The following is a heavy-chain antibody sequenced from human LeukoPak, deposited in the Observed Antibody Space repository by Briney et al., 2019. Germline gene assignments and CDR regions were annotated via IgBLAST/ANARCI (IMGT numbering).Heavy chain of an antibody. CDR1: GGSISSYY. CDR3: ARSGSFGIVDY. D-gene: IGHD1-26*01. Sequence: SETLSLTCTVSGGSISSYYWSWIRQPPGKGLEWIGSIYYSGSTYYNPSLKSRVTISVDTSKNQFSLKLSSVTAADTAVYYCARSGSFGIVDYWGQGTLVTVSS. CDR2: IYYSGST. V-gene: IGHV4-59*05. J-gene: IGHJ4*02.